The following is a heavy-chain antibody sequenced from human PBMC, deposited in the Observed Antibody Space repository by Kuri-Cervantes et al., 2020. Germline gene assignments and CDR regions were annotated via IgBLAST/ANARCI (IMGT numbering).Heavy chain of an antibody. CDR3: ARDSGSYYFDY. CDR1: GYTFTGYY. D-gene: IGHD1-26*01. V-gene: IGHV1-2*02. J-gene: IGHJ4*02. Sequence: ASVKVSCKASGYTFTGYYLHWLRQAPGQGLEWMGWINPNSGGTNYAQKFQGRVTMTRDTSISTAYMELSRLRSDDTAVYYCARDSGSYYFDYWGQGTLVTVSS. CDR2: INPNSGGT.